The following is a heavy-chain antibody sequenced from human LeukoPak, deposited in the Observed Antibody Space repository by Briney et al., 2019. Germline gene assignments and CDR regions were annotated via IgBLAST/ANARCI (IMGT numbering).Heavy chain of an antibody. V-gene: IGHV4-4*07. Sequence: SETLSLTCTVSGGSISSYYWSWIRQAAGKGLEWIGRIYTSGSTNYNPSLKSPVTISVDTSKDQFSLALNSVTAADTAIYYCASSGFNYGHYFDYWGQGTLVTVSS. J-gene: IGHJ4*02. CDR3: ASSGFNYGHYFDY. CDR1: GGSISSYY. D-gene: IGHD5-18*01. CDR2: IYTSGST.